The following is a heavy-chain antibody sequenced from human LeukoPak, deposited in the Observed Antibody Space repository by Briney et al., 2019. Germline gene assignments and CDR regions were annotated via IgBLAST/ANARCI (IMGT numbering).Heavy chain of an antibody. CDR3: AKDGPIKGVRYFDWGYMDV. D-gene: IGHD3-9*01. Sequence: GGSLRLSCAASGFTFSSYGMHWVRQAPGKGLEWVAVISYGGSNKYYADSVKGRFTISRDNSKNTLYLQMNSLRAEDTAVYYCAKDGPIKGVRYFDWGYMDVWGKGTTVTVSS. CDR2: ISYGGSNK. CDR1: GFTFSSYG. J-gene: IGHJ6*03. V-gene: IGHV3-30*18.